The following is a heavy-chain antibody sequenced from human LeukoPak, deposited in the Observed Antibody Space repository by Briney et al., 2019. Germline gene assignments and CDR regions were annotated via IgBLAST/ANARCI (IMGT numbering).Heavy chain of an antibody. Sequence: GGSLRLSCAASGFTFSSYGMHWVRQAPGKGLEWVAVIWYDGSNKYYADSVKGRFTISRDNSENTLYRQMNSLRAEDTAVYYCAREDNWNYFLYYYGMDVWGQGTTVTVSS. V-gene: IGHV3-33*01. J-gene: IGHJ6*02. CDR1: GFTFSSYG. CDR2: IWYDGSNK. CDR3: AREDNWNYFLYYYGMDV. D-gene: IGHD1-7*01.